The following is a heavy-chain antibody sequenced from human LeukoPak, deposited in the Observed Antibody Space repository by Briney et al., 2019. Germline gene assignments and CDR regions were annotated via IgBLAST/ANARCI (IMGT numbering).Heavy chain of an antibody. CDR1: GIAVSTDY. CDR2: IYSEGST. CDR3: ARDRFNGMDV. Sequence: GGSLRLSCVASGIAVSTDYITWVRQAPGKGLEWVSIIYSEGSTYYADSVKGRSTISRDISKNTVTLQMNSLRAEDTAVYYCARDRFNGMDVWGQGTTVTVSS. J-gene: IGHJ6*02. D-gene: IGHD3-3*01. V-gene: IGHV3-66*01.